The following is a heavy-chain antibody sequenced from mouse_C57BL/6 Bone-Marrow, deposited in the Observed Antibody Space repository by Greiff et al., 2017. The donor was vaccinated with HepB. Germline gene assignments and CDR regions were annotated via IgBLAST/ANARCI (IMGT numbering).Heavy chain of an antibody. J-gene: IGHJ1*03. Sequence: EVKLVESEGGLVQPGSSMKLSCTASGFTFSDYYMAWVRQVPEKGLEWVANINYDGSSTYYLDSLKSRFIISRDNAKNILYLQMSSLKSEDTATYYCARELQYFYFDVWGTGTTVTVS. CDR2: INYDGSST. CDR3: ARELQYFYFDV. CDR1: GFTFSDYY. V-gene: IGHV5-16*01. D-gene: IGHD1-1*01.